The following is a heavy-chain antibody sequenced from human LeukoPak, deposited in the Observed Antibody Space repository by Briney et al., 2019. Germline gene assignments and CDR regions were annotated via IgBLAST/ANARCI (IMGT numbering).Heavy chain of an antibody. CDR3: ARDRIPFGLQFDYFDY. D-gene: IGHD5-24*01. J-gene: IGHJ4*02. Sequence: ASVKVSCKASGYTFTGYYMHWVRQAPGQGLEWMGWINPNSGGTNYAQKFQGRVTMTRDTSISTAYMELSRLRSDDTAVYYCARDRIPFGLQFDYFDYWGQGTLVTVSS. V-gene: IGHV1-2*02. CDR1: GYTFTGYY. CDR2: INPNSGGT.